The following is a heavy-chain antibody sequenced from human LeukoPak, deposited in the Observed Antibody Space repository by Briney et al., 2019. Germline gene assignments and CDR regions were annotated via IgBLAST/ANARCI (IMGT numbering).Heavy chain of an antibody. Sequence: ASVKVSCKASGYSFVGYGISWVRQAPGQGLEWMGWFNPENGNTNYAQKVQGRVTMTADTSTSTSYMELRSLRSDDTAVYYCARVRVDTAMVTYFDYWGQGTLVTVSS. D-gene: IGHD5-18*01. CDR3: ARVRVDTAMVTYFDY. CDR2: FNPENGNT. J-gene: IGHJ4*02. V-gene: IGHV1-18*01. CDR1: GYSFVGYG.